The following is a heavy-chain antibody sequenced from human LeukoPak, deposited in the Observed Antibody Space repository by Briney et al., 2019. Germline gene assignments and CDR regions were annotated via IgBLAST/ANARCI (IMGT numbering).Heavy chain of an antibody. CDR1: GYTFTGYY. J-gene: IGHJ4*02. CDR3: ARYCSGGSCYDY. CDR2: INPNSGGT. V-gene: IGHV1-2*02. Sequence: ASVKVSCKASGYTFTGYYMHWVRQAPGQGLEWMGWINPNSGGTNYAQKFQGRVTMTRDTSISTAYMELSRLRSDDTAVYYCARYCSGGSCYDYWGQGTLATVSS. D-gene: IGHD2-15*01.